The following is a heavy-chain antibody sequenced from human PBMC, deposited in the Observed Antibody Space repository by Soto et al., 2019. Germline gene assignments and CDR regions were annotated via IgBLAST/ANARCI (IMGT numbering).Heavy chain of an antibody. V-gene: IGHV5-51*01. CDR1: GYSFTSYW. CDR2: IYPGDSDT. J-gene: IGHJ4*02. D-gene: IGHD3-22*01. Sequence: GESLKISCQGSGYSFTSYWIGWVRQMPGKGLEWMGIIYPGDSDTRYSPSFQGQVTISADKSISTAYLQWSSLKASDTAMYYCASRYYYDSSGYHFDYWGQGTLVTVSS. CDR3: ASRYYYDSSGYHFDY.